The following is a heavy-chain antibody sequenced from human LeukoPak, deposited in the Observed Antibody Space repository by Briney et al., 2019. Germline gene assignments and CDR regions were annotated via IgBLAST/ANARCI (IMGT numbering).Heavy chain of an antibody. Sequence: GGSLRLSCAASGFTFSSYVMSWVRQAPGKGLEWVANIKQDGSEKYYVDSVKGRFTISRDNAKNSLYLQMNSLRAEDTAVYYCARALRYCSSTSCYPFDYWGQGTLVTVSS. CDR3: ARALRYCSSTSCYPFDY. D-gene: IGHD2-2*01. J-gene: IGHJ4*02. CDR1: GFTFSSYV. CDR2: IKQDGSEK. V-gene: IGHV3-7*01.